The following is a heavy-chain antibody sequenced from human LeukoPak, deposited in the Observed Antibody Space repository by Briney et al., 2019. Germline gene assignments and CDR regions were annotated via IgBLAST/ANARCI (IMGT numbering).Heavy chain of an antibody. V-gene: IGHV3-30*18. Sequence: GGSLRLSCAASGFTFSSYGMPWVRQAPGKGLEWVAVISYDGSNKYYADSVKGRFTISRDNSKNTLYLQMNSLRAEDTAAYYCAKDHIAAVGEFHYFDYWGQGTLVTVSS. CDR2: ISYDGSNK. CDR1: GFTFSSYG. J-gene: IGHJ4*02. D-gene: IGHD6-13*01. CDR3: AKDHIAAVGEFHYFDY.